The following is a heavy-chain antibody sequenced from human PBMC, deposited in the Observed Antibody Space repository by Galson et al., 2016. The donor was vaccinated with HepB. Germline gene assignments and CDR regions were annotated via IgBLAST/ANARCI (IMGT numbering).Heavy chain of an antibody. D-gene: IGHD5-18*01. V-gene: IGHV4-4*02. CDR3: ASYLIQSWAGSDAFDT. Sequence: SETLSLTCAVSGGSITRNTWWSWVRQPPGKGLEWIGEIYHSGDTNYNPSLRSRVTISVDKSKNHVSLKLISVTAADTAMYYCASYLIQSWAGSDAFDTWGQGTMVTVSS. J-gene: IGHJ3*02. CDR1: GGSITRNTW. CDR2: IYHSGDT.